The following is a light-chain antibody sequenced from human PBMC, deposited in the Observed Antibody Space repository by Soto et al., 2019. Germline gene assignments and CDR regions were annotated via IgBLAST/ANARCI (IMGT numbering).Light chain of an antibody. V-gene: IGLV1-40*01. CDR2: DDN. CDR1: SSNIGAGYD. J-gene: IGLJ1*01. CDR3: QSYDSSLSGYV. Sequence: QSVLTQPPSLSGAPGQRVTISCTGSSSNIGAGYDLHWYQQLPGTAPKLLIYDDNNRPSGVPDRFSGSKSGTSASLAITGLQAEDEADYYCQSYDSSLSGYVFGTGTKVTVL.